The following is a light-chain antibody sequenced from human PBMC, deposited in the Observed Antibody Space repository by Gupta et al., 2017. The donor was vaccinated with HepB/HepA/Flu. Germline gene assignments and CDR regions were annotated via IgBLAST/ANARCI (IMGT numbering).Light chain of an antibody. V-gene: IGKV1-39*01. CDR3: QQSYNLPA. CDR1: QSISSY. J-gene: IGKJ4*01. Sequence: DIQMTQSPSSLSASVGDRVTITCRASQSISSYLNWYQQKPGKAPKLLIYAASSLQSGVPSRFSGSGSETNFTLTISSLQPEDFSIYFCQQSYNLPAFGGGTKVEIK. CDR2: AAS.